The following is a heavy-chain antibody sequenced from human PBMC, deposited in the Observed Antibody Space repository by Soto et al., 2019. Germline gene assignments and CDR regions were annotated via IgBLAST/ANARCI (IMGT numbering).Heavy chain of an antibody. Sequence: ASVKVSCKVSGYTLNEVAMHWVRQAPGKGLEWLGGFSAYNGNTIYAQHFQGRVTMTTDTSTSTAYMELRSLRSDDTAVYYCARYFPAGDCGSTSCWTEYFQHWGRGTLVTVSS. D-gene: IGHD2-2*01. J-gene: IGHJ1*01. CDR3: ARYFPAGDCGSTSCWTEYFQH. CDR1: GYTLNEVA. CDR2: FSAYNGNT. V-gene: IGHV1-18*01.